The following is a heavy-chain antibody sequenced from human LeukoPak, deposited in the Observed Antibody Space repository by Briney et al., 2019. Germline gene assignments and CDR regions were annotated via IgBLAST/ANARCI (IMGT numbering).Heavy chain of an antibody. J-gene: IGHJ6*03. CDR2: IYHSGST. V-gene: IGHV4-39*07. Sequence: PSETLSLTCTVSGGSIRSSTYYWGWIRQPPGKELEWIGSIYHSGSTNYNPSLKNRVTISVDTSKNQFSLKLSSVTAADTAVYYCARGGGGYYMDVWGKGTTVTVSS. CDR1: GGSIRSSTYY. CDR3: ARGGGGYYMDV. D-gene: IGHD3-10*01.